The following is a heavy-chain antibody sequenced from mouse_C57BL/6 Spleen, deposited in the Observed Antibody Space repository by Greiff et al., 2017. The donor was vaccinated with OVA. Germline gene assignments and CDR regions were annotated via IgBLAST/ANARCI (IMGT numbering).Heavy chain of an antibody. CDR1: GFTFTDYY. Sequence: EVQRVESGGGLVQPGASLRLSCAASGFTFTDYYMSWVRQPPGKAPEWLALIRNKANGYTTEYTASVKGRFTISRDNSQNILYLQMNTLRAEDSATYYCVKAQLGSFYAMDYWGQGTSVTVSA. J-gene: IGHJ4*01. V-gene: IGHV7-4*01. D-gene: IGHD4-1*02. CDR2: IRNKANGYTT. CDR3: VKAQLGSFYAMDY.